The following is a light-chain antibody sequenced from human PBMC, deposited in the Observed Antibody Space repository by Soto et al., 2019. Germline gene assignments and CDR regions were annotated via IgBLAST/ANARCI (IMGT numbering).Light chain of an antibody. CDR2: GAS. CDR1: QHIASY. J-gene: IGKJ3*01. CDR3: QQTTAFPRT. Sequence: DIQMSQSPSSVSASVGDRVNISCRASQHIASYLAWYHQAPGKAPKLLIHGASSVYRGVASRFSGGGTGADFTLTISSLQPEDFGIYFCQQTTAFPRTFGPGTRVDVK. V-gene: IGKV1-12*01.